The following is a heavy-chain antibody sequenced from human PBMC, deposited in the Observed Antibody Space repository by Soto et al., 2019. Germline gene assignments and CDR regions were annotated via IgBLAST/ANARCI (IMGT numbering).Heavy chain of an antibody. J-gene: IGHJ4*02. D-gene: IGHD1-1*01. V-gene: IGHV3-48*03. CDR3: ASSGWGASGTPYRDF. Sequence: EVQVVESGGGLAQPGGSLRLSCAASGVTFKTSEVHWVRQAPGKGLEWLSFIRASDNSIYYADSVEGRFTISGDNAKNSVSLQMNSLTVEDTAIYYCASSGWGASGTPYRDFWGQGTQVTVSS. CDR2: IRASDNSI. CDR1: GVTFKTSE.